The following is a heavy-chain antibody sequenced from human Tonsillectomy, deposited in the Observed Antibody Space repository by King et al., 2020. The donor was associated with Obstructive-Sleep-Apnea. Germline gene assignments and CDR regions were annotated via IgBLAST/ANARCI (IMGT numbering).Heavy chain of an antibody. CDR1: GFTVSSNY. J-gene: IGHJ4*02. D-gene: IGHD5-24*01. V-gene: IGHV3-53*04. CDR3: ARDSGGRDGYIPGFVY. Sequence: VQLVESGGGLVQPGGSLRLSCAASGFTVSSNYMSWVRQAPGKGLEWVSVIYSGGSTYYADSVQGRFTISRHNSKNTLYIQLNSLRSADTAVYYCARDSGGRDGYIPGFVYWGQGTLVTVSS. CDR2: IYSGGST.